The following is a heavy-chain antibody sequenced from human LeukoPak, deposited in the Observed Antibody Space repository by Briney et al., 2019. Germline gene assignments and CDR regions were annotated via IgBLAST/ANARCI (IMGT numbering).Heavy chain of an antibody. CDR1: GYTFTGYY. V-gene: IGHV1-2*02. Sequence: VASVKVSCKASGYTFTGYYIHWVRQAPGQGPEWMGWINPHSGATNYAQKFQGRVTMTRGTSISTAFMELSSLRSDDTAMYYCSRDLLMYYSGSGESTWGQGTQVTVSS. CDR2: INPHSGAT. CDR3: SRDLLMYYSGSGEST. D-gene: IGHD3-10*01. J-gene: IGHJ5*02.